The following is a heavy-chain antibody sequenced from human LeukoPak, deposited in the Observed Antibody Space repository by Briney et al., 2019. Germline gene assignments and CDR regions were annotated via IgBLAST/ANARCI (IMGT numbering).Heavy chain of an antibody. Sequence: GGSLRLSCAASGFTFSSYNMHWVRQAPGKGLEWVAFIRNDGSDKNYADSVKGRLTISRDNSKNTLYLQMNSLRDEDTAVYYCAKVLTSGYYYGSFDFWGQGTLVTVSS. CDR2: IRNDGSDK. CDR3: AKVLTSGYYYGSFDF. V-gene: IGHV3-30*02. J-gene: IGHJ4*02. CDR1: GFTFSSYN. D-gene: IGHD3-22*01.